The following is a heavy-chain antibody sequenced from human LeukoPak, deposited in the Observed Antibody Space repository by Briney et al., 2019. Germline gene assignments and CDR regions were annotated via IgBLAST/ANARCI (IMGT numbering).Heavy chain of an antibody. CDR3: ASDHRLFF. Sequence: GGSLRLSCAASGFIVSSNSMSWVRQAPGKGLEWVSLIYTGGTTYYADSVKGRFIISRDNSKNTLYLQMNSLRAEDTAAYYCASDHRLFFWGQGTLLTVSS. CDR1: GFIVSSNS. V-gene: IGHV3-66*01. D-gene: IGHD3-3*01. CDR2: IYTGGTT. J-gene: IGHJ4*02.